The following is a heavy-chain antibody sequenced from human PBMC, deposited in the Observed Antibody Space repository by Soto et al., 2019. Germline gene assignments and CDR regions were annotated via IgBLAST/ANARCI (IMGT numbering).Heavy chain of an antibody. Sequence: SETLSLTCVVSGGSLSSYYWSWIRQPPGKGLEWIGYIYYSGSTNYNPSLKSRVTISVDTSKNQFSLKLSSVTAADTAVYYCARVAKGGFTDYWGQGTLVTVSS. V-gene: IGHV4-59*01. D-gene: IGHD5-12*01. CDR2: IYYSGST. CDR3: ARVAKGGFTDY. CDR1: GGSLSSYY. J-gene: IGHJ4*02.